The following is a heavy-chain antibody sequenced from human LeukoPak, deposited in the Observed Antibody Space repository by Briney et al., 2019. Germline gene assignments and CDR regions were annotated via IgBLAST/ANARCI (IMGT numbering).Heavy chain of an antibody. J-gene: IGHJ5*02. CDR1: GGTFSSYA. V-gene: IGHV1-69*04. CDR3: ARVDIYYGGNPCNWFDP. D-gene: IGHD4-23*01. Sequence: GASVKVSCKASGGTFSSYAISWVRQAPGQGLEWMGRIIPILGIANYAQKFQGRVTITADKSTSTAYMELSSLRSEDTAVYYCARVDIYYGGNPCNWFDPWGQGTLVTVSS. CDR2: IIPILGIA.